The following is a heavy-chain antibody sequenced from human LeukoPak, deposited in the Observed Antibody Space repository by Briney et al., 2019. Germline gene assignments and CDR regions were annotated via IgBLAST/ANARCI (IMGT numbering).Heavy chain of an antibody. CDR2: ISAYNGNT. CDR3: ARQGYGGHSQGAADY. CDR1: GYTFINYD. D-gene: IGHD4-23*01. J-gene: IGHJ4*02. Sequence: GASVKVSCKASGYTFINYDISWVRQAPGQGLEWMGWISAYNGNTNYAQKLQGRVTMTTDTSTSTAYMELRSLRSDDTAVYYCARQGYGGHSQGAADYWGQGTLVTVSS. V-gene: IGHV1-18*01.